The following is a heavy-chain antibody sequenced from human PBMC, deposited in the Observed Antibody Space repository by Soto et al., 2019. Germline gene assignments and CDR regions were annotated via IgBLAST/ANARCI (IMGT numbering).Heavy chain of an antibody. Sequence: SVKVSCKASGGTFSSYAISWVRQAPVQGLEWMGGIIPIFGTANYAQKFQGRVTITADESTSTAYMELSSLRSEDTAVYYCARYCTNGVCSKYYYYGMDVWGQGTTVTVSS. CDR1: GGTFSSYA. CDR3: ARYCTNGVCSKYYYYGMDV. J-gene: IGHJ6*02. D-gene: IGHD2-8*01. CDR2: IIPIFGTA. V-gene: IGHV1-69*13.